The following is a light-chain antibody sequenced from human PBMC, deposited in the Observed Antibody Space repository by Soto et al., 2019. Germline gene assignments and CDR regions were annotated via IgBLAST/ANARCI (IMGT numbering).Light chain of an antibody. J-gene: IGKJ2*01. CDR3: QQYDYWPTYT. Sequence: EIVMTQSPATLAVSPGERATLSCRASQSVRNHVAWYQQRVGQAPRLLMYDASTRAAGIPARFTGSGSGTQFSLFIDSLQSEDFAVYFCQQYDYWPTYTFGQGTKLEI. V-gene: IGKV3-15*01. CDR2: DAS. CDR1: QSVRNH.